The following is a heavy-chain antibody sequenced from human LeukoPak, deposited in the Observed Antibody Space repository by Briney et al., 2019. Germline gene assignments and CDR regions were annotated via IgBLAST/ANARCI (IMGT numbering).Heavy chain of an antibody. CDR1: GFTFDDYG. CDR3: SRDLGTGRPHDY. Sequence: GGSLRLSCAASGFTFDDYGMSWVRQAPGKGLEWVSGINWNGGSTGYADSVKGRFTISRDNARDSLYLEMNSLTVEDTAVYFCSRDLGTGRPHDYWGQGTLVTVSS. CDR2: INWNGGST. V-gene: IGHV3-20*04. D-gene: IGHD3/OR15-3a*01. J-gene: IGHJ4*02.